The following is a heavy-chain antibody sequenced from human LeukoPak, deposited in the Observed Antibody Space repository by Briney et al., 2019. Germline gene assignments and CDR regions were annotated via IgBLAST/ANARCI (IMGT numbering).Heavy chain of an antibody. Sequence: ASVKVSCRASGYTFTSYGLSWVRQAPGQGLEWMGWISAYNGNTNYAQKLQGRVTMTTDTSTSTAYMELRSLRSDDSAVYYCASAYYYDSSGLGAFDIWGQGTMVTVSS. D-gene: IGHD3-22*01. V-gene: IGHV1-18*01. J-gene: IGHJ3*02. CDR1: GYTFTSYG. CDR3: ASAYYYDSSGLGAFDI. CDR2: ISAYNGNT.